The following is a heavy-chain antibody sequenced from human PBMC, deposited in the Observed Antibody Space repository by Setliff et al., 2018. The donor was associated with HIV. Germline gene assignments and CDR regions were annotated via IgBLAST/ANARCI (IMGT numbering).Heavy chain of an antibody. CDR2: IYYSGST. CDR3: ATHWAYYFGSVPPGGY. J-gene: IGHJ4*02. D-gene: IGHD3-10*01. V-gene: IGHV4-39*01. Sequence: SETLSLTCTVSGGSISISSYYWGWIRQPPGKGLEWVGRIYYSGSTYYNPSLKSRITISVATSKNRFSLKLSAVTAADTALYYCATHWAYYFGSVPPGGYWGQGTLVTVSS. CDR1: GGSISISSYY.